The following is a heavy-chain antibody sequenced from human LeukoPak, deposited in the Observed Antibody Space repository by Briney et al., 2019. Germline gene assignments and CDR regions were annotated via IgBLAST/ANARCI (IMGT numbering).Heavy chain of an antibody. V-gene: IGHV4-59*01. Sequence: SETLSLTCTVSGGSISSSHGSWLPEPPGKGLGWIGYISYSGSTNYNPSLKSRVTISIDTSKNQFSLKLSSVTAADTAVYYCARTAYARFFDLWGRGTLVTVSS. CDR1: GGSISSSH. CDR2: ISYSGST. J-gene: IGHJ2*01. CDR3: ARTAYARFFDL. D-gene: IGHD2-21*01.